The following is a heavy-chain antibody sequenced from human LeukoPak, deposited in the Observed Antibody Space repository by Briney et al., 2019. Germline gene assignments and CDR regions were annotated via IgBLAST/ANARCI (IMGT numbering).Heavy chain of an antibody. D-gene: IGHD2-15*01. V-gene: IGHV3-49*03. CDR1: GFTFGDYA. J-gene: IGHJ4*02. CDR2: IRSKAYGGTT. CDR3: MGYCSGGSCFIDY. Sequence: GVLRLSCTASGFTFGDYAMSWFRQAPGKGLEWVGFIRSKAYGGTTEYAASVKGRFTTSRDDSKSIAYLQMNSLKTEDTAVYYCMGYCSGGSCFIDYWGQGTLVTVSS.